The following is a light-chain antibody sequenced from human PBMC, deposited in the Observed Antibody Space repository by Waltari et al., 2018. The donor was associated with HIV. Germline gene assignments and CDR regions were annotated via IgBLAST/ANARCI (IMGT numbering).Light chain of an antibody. CDR2: SAF. CDR1: RDISTS. V-gene: IGKV1-12*01. CDR3: QQGDSFPHT. Sequence: DIQLAQSPFNVSAFVGGTVPLTCRASRDISTSLAWYQVKPGRAPNLLIYSAFQLETGVPSRFGGAGSGTEFTLTITSLQPEDFATYYCQQGDSFPHTFGGGTRVDMK. J-gene: IGKJ4*01.